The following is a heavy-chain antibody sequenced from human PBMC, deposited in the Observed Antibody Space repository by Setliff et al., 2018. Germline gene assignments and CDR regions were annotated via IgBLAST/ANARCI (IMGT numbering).Heavy chain of an antibody. CDR2: INLRGRT. J-gene: IGHJ3*02. Sequence: PSETLSLTCTVSGDSISSTGHYWGWIRQPPGKELEWIGSINLRGRTYYNPSLKSRVTISTDTSKNQFSLNLSSLTVADTAFYYCARDVGDGYGVDAYAGGGFDIWGQGTMVTVSS. CDR1: GDSISSTGHY. V-gene: IGHV4-38-2*02. CDR3: ARDVGDGYGVDAYAGGGFDI. D-gene: IGHD4-17*01.